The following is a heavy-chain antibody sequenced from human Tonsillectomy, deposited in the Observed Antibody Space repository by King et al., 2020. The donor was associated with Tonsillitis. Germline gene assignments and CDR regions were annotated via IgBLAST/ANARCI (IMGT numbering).Heavy chain of an antibody. V-gene: IGHV3-33*08. CDR2: VWVEKSNK. CDR1: GVAFDYFG. J-gene: IGHJ4*01. Sequence: QVQLVESGGGVVQPGRSLRLSCTASGVAFDYFGMHWVRQAPGKGLEWVAGVWVEKSNKDYAQFVKGRFTVSRDNSKNTVYLQMNSLSAEDTAIYFCARGATGTVETPLDVFDFWGHGTLVTVSP. D-gene: IGHD5-18*01. CDR3: ARGATGTVETPLDVFDF.